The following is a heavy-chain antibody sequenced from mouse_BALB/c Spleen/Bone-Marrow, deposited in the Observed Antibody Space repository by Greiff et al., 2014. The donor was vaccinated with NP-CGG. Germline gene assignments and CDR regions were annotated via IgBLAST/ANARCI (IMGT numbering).Heavy chain of an antibody. V-gene: IGHV1-9*01. CDR1: GYTFSSYW. Sequence: QVQLQQSGAELMKPGASVKISCKATGYTFSSYWIEWVNQRPGHGLEWIGEILPGGGTTHYNEKFEDKATFTADTSSNTAYMQLSSLTSEDSAVYYCARGGYDTSIFAYWGQGTLVTVSA. CDR3: ARGGYDTSIFAY. CDR2: ILPGGGTT. D-gene: IGHD2-3*01. J-gene: IGHJ3*01.